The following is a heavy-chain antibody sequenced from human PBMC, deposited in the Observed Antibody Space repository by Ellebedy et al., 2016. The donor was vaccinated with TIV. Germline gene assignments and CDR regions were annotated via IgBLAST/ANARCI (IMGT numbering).Heavy chain of an antibody. CDR2: INPNSGGT. D-gene: IGHD2-15*01. CDR3: ARTRKEDLLSCSGGSCYPPFFDY. CDR1: GYTFTDYY. V-gene: IGHV1-2*02. Sequence: ASVKVSXKASGYTFTDYYIHWVRQAPGQGLDWVGWINPNSGGTSYAQNFQGRVTMTRVTSVSTAYMELSSLSSDDTAVYYCARTRKEDLLSCSGGSCYPPFFDYWGQGTLVTVSS. J-gene: IGHJ4*02.